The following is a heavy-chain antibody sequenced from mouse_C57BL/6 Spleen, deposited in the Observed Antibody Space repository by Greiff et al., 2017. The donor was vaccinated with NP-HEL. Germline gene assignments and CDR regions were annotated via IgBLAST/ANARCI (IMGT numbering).Heavy chain of an antibody. CDR3: TRYDYDGYPFAY. Sequence: VKLVESGAELVRPGASVTLSCKASGYTFTDYEMHWVKQTPVHGLEWIGAIDPETGGTAYNQKFKGKAILTADKSSSTAYMELRSLTSEDSAVYYCTRYDYDGYPFAYWGQGTLVTVSA. V-gene: IGHV1-15*01. CDR1: GYTFTDYE. D-gene: IGHD2-3*01. J-gene: IGHJ3*01. CDR2: IDPETGGT.